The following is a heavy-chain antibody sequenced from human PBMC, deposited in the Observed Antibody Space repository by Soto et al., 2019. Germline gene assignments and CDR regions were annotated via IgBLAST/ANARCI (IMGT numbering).Heavy chain of an antibody. CDR1: GFAFSRYD. CDR3: AKVHGDPY. J-gene: IGHJ4*02. D-gene: IGHD4-17*01. Sequence: EVQLLESGGGLVQPGGSLRLSCAASGFAFSRYDMSWFRQAPGKGLEWVSGITGSTTFYADSVKGRFTISRDNSKNTLYFQMNSLRAEDTALYYCAKVHGDPYWGQGALVIVSS. CDR2: ITGSTT. V-gene: IGHV3-23*01.